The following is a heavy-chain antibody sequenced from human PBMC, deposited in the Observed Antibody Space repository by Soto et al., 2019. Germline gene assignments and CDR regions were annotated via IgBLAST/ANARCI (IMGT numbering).Heavy chain of an antibody. CDR2: VYYSGST. D-gene: IGHD3-16*01. V-gene: IGHV4-39*01. Sequence: SETLSLTCTVSGGSTNSRSDYWGWIRQPPGKWLEWIGSVYYSGSTHDNPSLQSRVTISVDTSRNQFPLNLISVTAADTAVYFCARQPRGPGYGERGLYFDYWGQGTLVTVYS. CDR3: ARQPRGPGYGERGLYFDY. CDR1: GGSTNSRSDY. J-gene: IGHJ4*02.